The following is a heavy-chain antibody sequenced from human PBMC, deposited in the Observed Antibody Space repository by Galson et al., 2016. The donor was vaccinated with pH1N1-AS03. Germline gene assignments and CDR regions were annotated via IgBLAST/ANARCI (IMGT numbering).Heavy chain of an antibody. CDR2: LDRSGTT. V-gene: IGHV4-34*01. CDR1: SGSLSGYY. D-gene: IGHD1-26*01. CDR3: ARGATFAWELLSL. J-gene: IGHJ4*02. Sequence: LSLTCAVQSGSLSGYYWTWTRQSPTKGLEWIGELDRSGTTNYNPSLESRLTMSVDTSKNQFSLKLSSVTAADTAIYYCARGATFAWELLSLWGQGTLVTVSS.